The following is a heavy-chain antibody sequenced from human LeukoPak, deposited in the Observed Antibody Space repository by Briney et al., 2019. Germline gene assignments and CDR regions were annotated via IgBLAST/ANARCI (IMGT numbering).Heavy chain of an antibody. V-gene: IGHV1-69*02. D-gene: IGHD7-27*01. CDR1: GYTFTGYY. CDR3: ARHISLANWGSVI. CDR2: VIPILGIA. J-gene: IGHJ4*02. Sequence: ASVKVSCKASGYTFTGYYMHWVRQAPGQGLEWMGRVIPILGIADYAQRFQGRVTFSADKSTGTAYMEVSSLRSEDTAVYYCARHISLANWGSVIWGQGTLVTVSS.